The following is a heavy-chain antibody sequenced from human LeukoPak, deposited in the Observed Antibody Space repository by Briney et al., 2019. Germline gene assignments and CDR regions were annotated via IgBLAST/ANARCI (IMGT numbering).Heavy chain of an antibody. CDR1: GYTFTSYY. CDR3: ARDIHFGYYDSSGLLGN. J-gene: IGHJ4*02. CDR2: INPSGGST. Sequence: ASVKVSCKASGYTFTSYYMHWVRQAPGQGLEWMGIINPSGGSTSYAQKFQGRVTMTRDTSTSTVYMELSSLRSEATAVYYCARDIHFGYYDSSGLLGNWGQGTLVTVSS. D-gene: IGHD3-22*01. V-gene: IGHV1-46*01.